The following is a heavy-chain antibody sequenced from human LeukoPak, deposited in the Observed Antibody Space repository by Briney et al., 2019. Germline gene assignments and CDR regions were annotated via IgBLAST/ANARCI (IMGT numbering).Heavy chain of an antibody. D-gene: IGHD6-19*01. CDR3: ARDSKAVAGFFDY. J-gene: IGHJ4*02. Sequence: PGGSLRPSCAASGFTFSSYAMHWVRQAPGKGLEWVAVISYDGSNKYYADSVKGRFTISRDNSKNTLYLQMNSLRAEDTAVYYCARDSKAVAGFFDYWGQGTLVTVSS. CDR1: GFTFSSYA. CDR2: ISYDGSNK. V-gene: IGHV3-30-3*01.